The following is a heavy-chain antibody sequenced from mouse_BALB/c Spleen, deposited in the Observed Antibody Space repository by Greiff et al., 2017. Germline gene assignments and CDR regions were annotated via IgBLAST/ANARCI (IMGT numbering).Heavy chain of an antibody. Sequence: EVNVVESGGGLVQPGGSRKLSCAASGFTFSSFGMHWVRQAPEKGLEWVAYISSGSSTIYYADTVKGRFTISRDNPKNTLFLQMTSLRSEDTAMYYCARELGPTVFDYWGQGTTLTVSS. J-gene: IGHJ2*01. CDR1: GFTFSSFG. D-gene: IGHD4-1*01. V-gene: IGHV5-17*02. CDR3: ARELGPTVFDY. CDR2: ISSGSSTI.